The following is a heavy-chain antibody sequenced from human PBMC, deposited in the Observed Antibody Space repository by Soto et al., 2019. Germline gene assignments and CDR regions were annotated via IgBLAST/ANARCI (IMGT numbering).Heavy chain of an antibody. CDR3: ARAPYYDILTGQNYYYSYYMDV. CDR1: GYTFTSYG. J-gene: IGHJ6*03. D-gene: IGHD3-9*01. CDR2: ISAYNGNT. V-gene: IGHV1-18*01. Sequence: QVQLVQSGAEVKKPGASVKVSCKASGYTFTSYGISWVRQAPGQGLEWMGWISAYNGNTNYAQKLQGRVTMTTDTSTSTAYMELRSLRSDDTAVYYCARAPYYDILTGQNYYYSYYMDVWGKGTTVTVSS.